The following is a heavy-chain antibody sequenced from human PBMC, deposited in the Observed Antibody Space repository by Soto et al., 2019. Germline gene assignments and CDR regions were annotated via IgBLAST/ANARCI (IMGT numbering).Heavy chain of an antibody. CDR3: ARDGGDTAMAY. CDR1: GGSISSYY. J-gene: IGHJ4*02. D-gene: IGHD5-18*01. V-gene: IGHV4-59*01. CDR2: IYYSGST. Sequence: SSETLSLTSTVSGGSISSYYWSWIRQPPGKGLEWIGYIYYSGSTNYNPSLKSRVTISVDTSKNQFSLKLSSVTAADTAVYYCARDGGDTAMAYWGQGTLVTVSS.